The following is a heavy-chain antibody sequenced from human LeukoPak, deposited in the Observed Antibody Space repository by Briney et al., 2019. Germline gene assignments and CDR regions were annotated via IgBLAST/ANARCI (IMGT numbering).Heavy chain of an antibody. D-gene: IGHD2-2*03. CDR2: ISYDGSNK. V-gene: IGHV3-30*18. CDR1: GFTFSSYG. J-gene: IGHJ4*02. CDR3: AKDGSRAFDY. Sequence: GGSLRLSCAASGFTFSSYGMHWVRQAPGKGLEWVAVISYDGSNKYYADSVKGRFTISRDNSKNTLYLQMNSLRAEDTAVYYCAKDGSRAFDYWGQGTLVTVSS.